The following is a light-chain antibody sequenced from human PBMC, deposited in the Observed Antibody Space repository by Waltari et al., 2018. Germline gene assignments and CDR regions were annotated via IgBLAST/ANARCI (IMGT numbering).Light chain of an antibody. CDR2: RKN. J-gene: IGLJ2*01. V-gene: IGLV1-47*01. CDR1: SSNIGRTN. Sequence: QSVLTQSPSASAAPGQRVTTSCSGSSSNIGRTNVYCYQHVPGTAPKPLIDRKNQRPSGVPDRFSGSKSGTSASLAVSGLRSEDEADYYCAAWDDTLSGVVFGGGTKLTVL. CDR3: AAWDDTLSGVV.